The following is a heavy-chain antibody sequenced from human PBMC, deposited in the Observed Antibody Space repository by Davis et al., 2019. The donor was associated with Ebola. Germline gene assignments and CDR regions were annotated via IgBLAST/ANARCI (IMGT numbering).Heavy chain of an antibody. CDR3: ARDNGGSSPHYYYYYYGMDV. CDR1: GYTFTSYV. V-gene: IGHV1-18*01. CDR2: ISAYNGNT. J-gene: IGHJ6*02. Sequence: ASVKVSRKASGYTFTSYVISWLRQAPGQGLEWMGWISAYNGNTNYAQKLQGRVTMTTDTSTSTAYMELRSLRSDDTAVYYCARDNGGSSPHYYYYYYGMDVWGQGTTVTVSS. D-gene: IGHD6-6*01.